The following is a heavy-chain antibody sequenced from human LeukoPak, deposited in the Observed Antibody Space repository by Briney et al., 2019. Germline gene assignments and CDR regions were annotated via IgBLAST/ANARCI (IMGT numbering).Heavy chain of an antibody. CDR2: IYYSGST. CDR3: ARDLWMGGMDV. D-gene: IGHD1-1*01. V-gene: IGHV4-59*01. CDR1: GGSFSGYY. Sequence: TPSETLSLTCAVYGGSFSGYYWSWIRQPPGKGLEWIGYIYYSGSTNYNPSLKSRVTISVDTSKNQFSLKLSSVTAADTAVYYCARDLWMGGMDVWGQGTTVTVSS. J-gene: IGHJ6*02.